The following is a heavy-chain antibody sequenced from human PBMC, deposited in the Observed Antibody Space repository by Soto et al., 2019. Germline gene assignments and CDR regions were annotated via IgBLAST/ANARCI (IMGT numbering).Heavy chain of an antibody. V-gene: IGHV4-59*01. Sequence: SEILSLTCTVSGCSISSYYWSWIRQLPGKGLEWIGYIYYSGSTNYNPSLKSRVTISVDTSKNQFSLKLNSVTAADTAVYYCARERSSSWYEGNWFDPWGQGTLVTVSS. J-gene: IGHJ5*02. CDR2: IYYSGST. CDR3: ARERSSSWYEGNWFDP. CDR1: GCSISSYY. D-gene: IGHD6-13*01.